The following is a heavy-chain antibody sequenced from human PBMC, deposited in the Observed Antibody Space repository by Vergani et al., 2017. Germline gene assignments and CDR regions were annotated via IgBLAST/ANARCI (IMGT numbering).Heavy chain of an antibody. CDR2: ISYDGSNK. V-gene: IGHV3-30*18. Sequence: QVQLVESGGGVVQPGRSLRLSCAASGFTFSSYGMHWVRQAPGKGLEWVAVISYDGSNKYYADSVKGRFTISRDNSKNTLYLQINSLRAEDTAVYYCAKDEDLGYYYYYGMDVWGQGTTVTVSS. CDR1: GFTFSSYG. J-gene: IGHJ6*02. CDR3: AKDEDLGYYYYYGMDV. D-gene: IGHD2-15*01.